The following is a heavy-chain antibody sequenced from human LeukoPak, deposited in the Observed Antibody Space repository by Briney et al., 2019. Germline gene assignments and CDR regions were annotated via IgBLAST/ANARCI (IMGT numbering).Heavy chain of an antibody. V-gene: IGHV1-46*01. CDR2: INPSDGST. Sequence: ASVKVSCKASGYTFTNYYMHWVRQAPGQGLEWMGVINPSDGSTNYAQKFQGRVTLTRDMSTSTVYMDLSSLRSDDTAVYYCARGSPPRRNYDSRGYYSYYFDYWGQGTLVTVSS. D-gene: IGHD3-22*01. CDR3: ARGSPPRRNYDSRGYYSYYFDY. J-gene: IGHJ4*02. CDR1: GYTFTNYY.